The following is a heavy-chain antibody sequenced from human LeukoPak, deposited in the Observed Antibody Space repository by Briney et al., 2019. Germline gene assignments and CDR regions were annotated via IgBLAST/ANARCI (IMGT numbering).Heavy chain of an antibody. D-gene: IGHD6-19*01. V-gene: IGHV1-46*01. J-gene: IGHJ4*02. CDR2: INPSGGST. CDR3: ARSQWLHY. Sequence: ASVQVSCKAPGYTFTTYYIHWVRQAPGHGLEWMGIINPSGGSTSHAQKVQGRVTMTRDTSTSTVYMELSSLRSEDTAIYYCARSQWLHYWGQGTLVTVSS. CDR1: GYTFTTYY.